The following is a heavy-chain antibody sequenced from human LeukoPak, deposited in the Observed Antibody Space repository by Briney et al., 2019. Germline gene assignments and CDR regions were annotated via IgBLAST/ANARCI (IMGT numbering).Heavy chain of an antibody. CDR1: GFTFSSYS. V-gene: IGHV3-21*01. CDR3: ARTGYCSGGSCYSGY. Sequence: GGSLRLSCAASGFTFSSYSMTWVRQAPGKGLGWVSSISSSSSYIYYADSVKGRFTISRDNAKNSLYLQMNSLRAEDTAVYYCARTGYCSGGSCYSGYWGQGTLVTVSS. D-gene: IGHD2-15*01. J-gene: IGHJ4*02. CDR2: ISSSSSYI.